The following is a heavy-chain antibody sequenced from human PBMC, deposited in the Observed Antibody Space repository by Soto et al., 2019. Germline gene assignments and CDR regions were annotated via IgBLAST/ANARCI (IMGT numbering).Heavy chain of an antibody. CDR1: GYTFTSYY. CDR2: INPSGGST. CDR3: ARGDIVVVPAASWFDP. V-gene: IGHV1-46*03. J-gene: IGHJ5*02. Sequence: ASVKVSCKASGYTFTSYYMHWVRQAPGQGLEWMGIINPSGGSTSYAQKFQGRVTMTRDTSTSTVYMELSSLRSEDTAVYYCARGDIVVVPAASWFDPWGQGTLVTVSS. D-gene: IGHD2-2*01.